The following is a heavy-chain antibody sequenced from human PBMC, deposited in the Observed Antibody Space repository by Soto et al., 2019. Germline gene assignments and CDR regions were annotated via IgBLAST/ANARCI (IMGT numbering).Heavy chain of an antibody. J-gene: IGHJ4*02. V-gene: IGHV1-18*01. CDR1: GYTFTSYG. Sequence: QVQLVQSGAEVKKPGASVTVSCKASGYTFTSYGINWVRQAPGQGLEWMGWISAYNGNTNYAQKFQGRVTMTTDTSSSTAYMELRSLSSDDTGVYYCARGTTVETWSYWGQGPLVTVSS. CDR2: ISAYNGNT. D-gene: IGHD4-17*01. CDR3: ARGTTVETWSY.